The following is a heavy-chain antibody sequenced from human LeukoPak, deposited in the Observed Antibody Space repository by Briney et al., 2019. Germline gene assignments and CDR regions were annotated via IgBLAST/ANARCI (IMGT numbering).Heavy chain of an antibody. J-gene: IGHJ4*02. CDR3: ARELEYCSGGSCYPGFY. V-gene: IGHV3-48*01. Sequence: GGSLRLSCVASGFTLSSYGMNWVRQAPGKGLEWVSYISSSGSIYYADSVKGRFTISRDNSKNTLYLQMNSLRAEDTAVYYCARELEYCSGGSCYPGFYWGQGTLVTVSS. CDR1: GFTLSSYG. D-gene: IGHD2-15*01. CDR2: ISSSGSI.